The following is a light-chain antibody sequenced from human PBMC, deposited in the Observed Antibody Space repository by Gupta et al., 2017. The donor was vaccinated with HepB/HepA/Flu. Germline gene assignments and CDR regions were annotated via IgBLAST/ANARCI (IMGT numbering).Light chain of an antibody. J-gene: IGKJ1*01. Sequence: EIVMTQSPATLSVSPGERATLSCRASQSVSSNLAWYKQKPGQAPRLLIYGASTRDTGIPARFSGSGYGTEFTLTISSRQSEDFAVYYCQQYNNWPPVTFGQGTKVEIK. CDR2: GAS. CDR3: QQYNNWPPVT. V-gene: IGKV3-15*01. CDR1: QSVSSN.